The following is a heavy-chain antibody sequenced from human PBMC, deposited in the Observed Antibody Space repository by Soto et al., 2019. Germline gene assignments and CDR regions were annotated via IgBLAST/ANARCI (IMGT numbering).Heavy chain of an antibody. J-gene: IGHJ4*02. V-gene: IGHV1-18*01. Sequence: ASVKVSCKASGYTFTSYGISWVRQAPGQGLEWMGWISAYNGNTNYAQKLQGRVTMTTDTSTSTAYMELRSLRSDDTAVYYCARAMGGYCSGGSCYSGLYYFDYWGQGTLVTVSS. CDR3: ARAMGGYCSGGSCYSGLYYFDY. CDR2: ISAYNGNT. CDR1: GYTFTSYG. D-gene: IGHD2-15*01.